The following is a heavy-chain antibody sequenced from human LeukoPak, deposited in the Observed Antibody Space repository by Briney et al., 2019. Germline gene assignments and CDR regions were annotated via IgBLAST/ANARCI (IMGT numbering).Heavy chain of an antibody. D-gene: IGHD1-26*01. Sequence: GGSLRLSCATSGFTFSSNWMHWVRQAPGKGLVWVSRINEDGSTTNYADSVKGRSTIFRDNAKNTLYLQMNSLRAEDTAVYYCVRDLGGRSGHWGQGTLVTVSS. CDR3: VRDLGGRSGH. J-gene: IGHJ4*02. CDR1: GFTFSSNW. CDR2: INEDGSTT. V-gene: IGHV3-74*01.